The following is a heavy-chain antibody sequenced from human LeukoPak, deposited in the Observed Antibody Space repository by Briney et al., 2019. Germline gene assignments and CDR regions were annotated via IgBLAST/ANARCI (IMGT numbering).Heavy chain of an antibody. CDR2: INHSGST. CDR3: ARGTYYDFWSGYPRRMYNWFDP. V-gene: IGHV4-34*01. Sequence: SETLSLTCAVYGGSFRGYYWSWIRQPPGKGLEWIGEINHSGSTNYNPSLKSRVTISVDTSKNQFSLKLSSVTAADTAVYYCARGTYYDFWSGYPRRMYNWFDPWGQGTLVTVSS. J-gene: IGHJ5*02. D-gene: IGHD3-3*01. CDR1: GGSFRGYY.